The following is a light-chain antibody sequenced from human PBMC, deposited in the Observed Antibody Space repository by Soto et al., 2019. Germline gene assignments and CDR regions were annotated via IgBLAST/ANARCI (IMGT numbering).Light chain of an antibody. V-gene: IGKV2-28*01. Sequence: DVVMTQSPPSLPVTPGEPASISCRSSQSLLYSNGYNYLDWYLQKPGQSPQLLIYLGSNRASGVPDRFSGSGSGTDFTLKISRVEPEDVGVYYCMQARHIPFTFGPGTKVHIK. CDR2: LGS. J-gene: IGKJ3*01. CDR1: QSLLYSNGYNY. CDR3: MQARHIPFT.